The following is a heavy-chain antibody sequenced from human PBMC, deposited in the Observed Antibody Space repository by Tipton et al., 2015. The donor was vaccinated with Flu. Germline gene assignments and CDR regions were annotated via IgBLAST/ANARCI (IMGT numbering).Heavy chain of an antibody. CDR3: ARDEGVPSVVTGTTLNRDYHGMDV. J-gene: IGHJ6*02. V-gene: IGHV3-7*01. CDR1: GFTFSSYW. Sequence: GSLRLSCAASGFTFSSYWMSWVRQAPGKGLEWVANIKQDGSEKYYVDSVKGRFTISRDNAKNSLYLQMNSLRAEDTAVYYCARDEGVPSVVTGTTLNRDYHGMDVWGQGTTVTVSS. CDR2: IKQDGSEK. D-gene: IGHD1-20*01.